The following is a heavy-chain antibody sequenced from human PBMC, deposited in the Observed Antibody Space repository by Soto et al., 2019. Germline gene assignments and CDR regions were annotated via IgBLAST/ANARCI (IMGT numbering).Heavy chain of an antibody. V-gene: IGHV4-34*01. D-gene: IGHD3-3*01. Sequence: SETLSLTCAVYGGSFSGYYWSWIRQPPGKGLEWIGEINYSGSTKYNPSLKSRVTISVDTSKNQFSLKLTSVTAADTAVYYCATGIYYYSWGGYEDYYYGIDVWGQGTTVTVSS. CDR2: INYSGST. J-gene: IGHJ6*02. CDR3: ATGIYYYSWGGYEDYYYGIDV. CDR1: GGSFSGYY.